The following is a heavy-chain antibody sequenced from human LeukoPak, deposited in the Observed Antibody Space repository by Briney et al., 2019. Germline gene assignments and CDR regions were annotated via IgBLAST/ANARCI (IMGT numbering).Heavy chain of an antibody. CDR1: GFTFSSYS. CDR3: ARDLPRWSTINWFDP. D-gene: IGHD4-23*01. Sequence: PGGSLRLSCAASGFTFSSYSMNWVRQAPGKGLERVSSISSSSSYIYYADSVKGRFTISRDNAKNSLYLQMNSLRAEDTAVYYCARDLPRWSTINWFDPWGQGTLVTVSS. V-gene: IGHV3-21*01. CDR2: ISSSSSYI. J-gene: IGHJ5*02.